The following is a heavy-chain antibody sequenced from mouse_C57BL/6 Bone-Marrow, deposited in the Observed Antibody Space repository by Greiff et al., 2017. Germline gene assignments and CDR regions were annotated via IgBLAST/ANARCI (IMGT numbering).Heavy chain of an antibody. CDR3: ARGLRYPGY. CDR2: INPYNGGT. CDR1: GYTFTDYY. J-gene: IGHJ4*01. V-gene: IGHV1-19*01. D-gene: IGHD1-1*01. Sequence: VQLQQSGPVLVKPGASVKMSCKASGYTFTDYYMNWVKQSHGKSLEWIGVINPYNGGTSYNQKFKGKATLTVDKSSSTAYMELNSLTSEDSAVYYCARGLRYPGYWGQGTSVTVSS.